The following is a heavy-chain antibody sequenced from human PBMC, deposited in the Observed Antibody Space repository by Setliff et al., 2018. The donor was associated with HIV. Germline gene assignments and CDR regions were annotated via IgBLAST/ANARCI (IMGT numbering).Heavy chain of an antibody. CDR3: ARDGGMGVYYMDV. CDR1: GFTFSIHN. D-gene: IGHD1-26*01. V-gene: IGHV3-48*01. Sequence: GGSLRLSCAASGFTFSIHNMNWVRQAPGKGLEWLSYISSSSRTIYYADSVKGRFTISRDNAKNSLYLQMNSLRAEDTAVYYCARDGGMGVYYMDVWGKGTTVTVSS. CDR2: ISSSSRTI. J-gene: IGHJ6*03.